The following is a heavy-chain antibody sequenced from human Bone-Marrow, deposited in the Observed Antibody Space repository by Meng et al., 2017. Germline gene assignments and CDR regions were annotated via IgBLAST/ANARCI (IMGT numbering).Heavy chain of an antibody. CDR3: AKDPGIAVAGGH. D-gene: IGHD6-19*01. CDR1: GFTFSSYA. CDR2: ISGSGGST. V-gene: IGHV3-23*01. J-gene: IGHJ4*02. Sequence: GESLKISCAASGFTFSSYAMSWVRQAPGKGLEWVSAISGSGGSTYYADSVKGRFTISRDNSKNTLYLQMNSLRAEDTAVYYYAKDPGIAVAGGHWGQGTLVTVSS.